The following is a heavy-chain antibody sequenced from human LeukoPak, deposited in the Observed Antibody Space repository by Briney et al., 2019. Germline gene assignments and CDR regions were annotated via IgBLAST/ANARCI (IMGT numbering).Heavy chain of an antibody. D-gene: IGHD4-17*01. V-gene: IGHV3-30*04. CDR3: ARAATVTTSSDY. J-gene: IGHJ4*02. CDR1: GFTFSSYA. Sequence: GGSLRLSCAASGFTFSSYAMHWVRQAPGKGLEWVAVISYDGSNKYYADSVKGRFTISGDNSKNTLYLQMNSLRAEDTTVFYCARAATVTTSSDYWGQGTLVTVSS. CDR2: ISYDGSNK.